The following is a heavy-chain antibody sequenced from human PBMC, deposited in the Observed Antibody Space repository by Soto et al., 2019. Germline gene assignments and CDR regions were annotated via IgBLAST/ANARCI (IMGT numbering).Heavy chain of an antibody. Sequence: EVQLLESGGGLVQPGGSLRLSCAASGFTFSSYAMSWVRQAPGKGLEWVSAISGSGGSTYYADSVKGRFTNSRDNSKNTLYLQMNSLRAEDTAVYYCARITISTSTRFDPWGQGTLVTVSS. D-gene: IGHD3-3*01. CDR3: ARITISTSTRFDP. CDR2: ISGSGGST. CDR1: GFTFSSYA. V-gene: IGHV3-23*01. J-gene: IGHJ5*02.